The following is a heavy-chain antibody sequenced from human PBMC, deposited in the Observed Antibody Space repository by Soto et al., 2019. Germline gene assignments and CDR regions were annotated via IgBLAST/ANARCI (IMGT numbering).Heavy chain of an antibody. CDR1: GFSFGDYA. Sequence: PGGSLRLSCTASGFSFGDYAMSWLRQAPGKGLEWVGFIRSKAYGGTTQYAASVKGRFTISRDDSKRIAYLQMNSLKSEDTAVYYCSRGRQPDGYCSGGSCYSSPRGPDIWGQGTIVTVSS. V-gene: IGHV3-49*03. J-gene: IGHJ3*02. CDR2: IRSKAYGGTT. CDR3: SRGRQPDGYCSGGSCYSSPRGPDI. D-gene: IGHD2-15*01.